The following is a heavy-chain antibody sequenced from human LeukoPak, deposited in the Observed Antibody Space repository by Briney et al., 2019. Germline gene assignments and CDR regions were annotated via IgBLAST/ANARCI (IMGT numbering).Heavy chain of an antibody. CDR2: IIPIFGTA. CDR1: GGTFSSYA. J-gene: IGHJ3*02. V-gene: IGHV1-69*06. CDR3: ASLTEMATITGAFDI. D-gene: IGHD5-24*01. Sequence: SVKVSCKTSGGTFSSYAISWVRQAPGQGLEWMGRIIPIFGTANYAQKFQGGVTITADKSTSTAYMELSSLRSEDTAVYYCASLTEMATITGAFDIWGQGTMVTVSS.